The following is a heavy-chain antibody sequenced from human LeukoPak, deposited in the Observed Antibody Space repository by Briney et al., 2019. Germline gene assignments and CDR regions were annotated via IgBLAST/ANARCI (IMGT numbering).Heavy chain of an antibody. Sequence: SETLSLTCTVSGGSISSGGYYWSWIRQHPGKGLEWIGYISYSGSTYYNPSLKSRVTISVDTSKNQFSLKLSSVAAADTAVYYGARLTTVATIYGMDVWGQGTTVTVSS. V-gene: IGHV4-31*03. J-gene: IGHJ6*02. CDR1: GGSISSGGYY. D-gene: IGHD5-12*01. CDR3: ARLTTVATIYGMDV. CDR2: ISYSGST.